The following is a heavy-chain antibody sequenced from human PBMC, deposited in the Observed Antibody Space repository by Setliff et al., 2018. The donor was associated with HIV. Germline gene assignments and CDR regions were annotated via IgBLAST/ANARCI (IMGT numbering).Heavy chain of an antibody. Sequence: SETLSLTCTVSTDSFSNRGFYWGWVRQPPGRGLEWIGSVYYSGSTYYNPSLKSRVTISVDTSKNQLSLKLTSMTAADTAVYYCARSQPDNIFGVVVFDSWGQGTLVTVSS. J-gene: IGHJ4*02. CDR3: ARSQPDNIFGVVVFDS. CDR2: VYYSGST. V-gene: IGHV4-39*01. D-gene: IGHD3-3*02. CDR1: TDSFSNRGFY.